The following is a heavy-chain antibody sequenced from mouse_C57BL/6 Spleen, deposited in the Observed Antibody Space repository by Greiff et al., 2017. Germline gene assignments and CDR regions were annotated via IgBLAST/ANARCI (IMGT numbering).Heavy chain of an antibody. J-gene: IGHJ2*01. D-gene: IGHD1-1*01. CDR3: ARRRITTVVTDY. V-gene: IGHV1-55*01. CDR1: GYTFTSYW. CDR2: IYPGSGST. Sequence: VQLQQPGAELVKPGASVKMSCKASGYTFTSYWITWVKQRPGQGLEWIGDIYPGSGSTNYNEKFKSKATLTVGTSSSTAYMQLSSLTSEDSAVYYCARRRITTVVTDYWGQGTTLTVSS.